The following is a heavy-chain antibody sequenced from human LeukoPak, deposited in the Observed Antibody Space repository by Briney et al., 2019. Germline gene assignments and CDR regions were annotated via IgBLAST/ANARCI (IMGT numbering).Heavy chain of an antibody. J-gene: IGHJ4*02. D-gene: IGHD6-6*01. CDR1: GYTFTGYY. Sequence: GASVKVSCKASGYTFTGYYMHWVRQAPGQGLEWMGWINPNSGGTNCAQKFQGRVTMTRDTSISTAYMELSRLRSDDTAVYYCARDMNRQLVPDYWGQGTLVTVSS. CDR2: INPNSGGT. V-gene: IGHV1-2*02. CDR3: ARDMNRQLVPDY.